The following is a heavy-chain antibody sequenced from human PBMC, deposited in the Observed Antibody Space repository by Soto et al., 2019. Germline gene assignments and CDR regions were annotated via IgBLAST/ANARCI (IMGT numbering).Heavy chain of an antibody. Sequence: SLRLSCEAAGFTLGSYGMHWVLHAPGKGLEWVAVISDDGSKKYYADSVKGRFSISRDNPKSTLFLQMNSLRVEDTAVYYCAKVGDVYNSFFDYWGQGTLVTVSS. CDR2: ISDDGSKK. J-gene: IGHJ4*02. V-gene: IGHV3-30*18. D-gene: IGHD1-26*01. CDR1: GFTLGSYG. CDR3: AKVGDVYNSFFDY.